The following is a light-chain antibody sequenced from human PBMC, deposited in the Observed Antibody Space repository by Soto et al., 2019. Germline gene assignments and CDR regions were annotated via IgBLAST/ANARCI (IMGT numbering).Light chain of an antibody. Sequence: IVLTQSPGTLSLSPGERATLSCRASQSVSDNYLAGYQQKRGQAPRLLLYGASNRATGIPDRFSGSGSGTDFTLTISRLESEDFAVYYCQLYGSSPRWTVGQGTTLELK. J-gene: IGKJ1*01. V-gene: IGKV3-20*01. CDR3: QLYGSSPRWT. CDR1: QSVSDNY. CDR2: GAS.